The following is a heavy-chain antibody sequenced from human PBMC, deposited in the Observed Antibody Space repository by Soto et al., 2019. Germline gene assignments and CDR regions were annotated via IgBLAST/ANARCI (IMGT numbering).Heavy chain of an antibody. CDR3: ARGLRN. CDR2: IYYSGSN. Sequence: QVQLQASGPGLVKPSETLSLTCTVSGGSISSYYWSWIRQPPGKGLEWIGYIYYSGSNNYNPSLKSRVTISVEPSKNQFSLKLSSVTAADTAVYYCARGLRNWGHGPLLTVSS. D-gene: IGHD4-17*01. J-gene: IGHJ4*01. CDR1: GGSISSYY. V-gene: IGHV4-59*01.